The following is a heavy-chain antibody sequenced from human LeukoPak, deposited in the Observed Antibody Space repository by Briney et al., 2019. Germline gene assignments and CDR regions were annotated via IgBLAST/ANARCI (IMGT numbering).Heavy chain of an antibody. CDR3: ARGDLTTVTYYYMDV. CDR2: INPSGGST. Sequence: ASVKVSCKASGYTFTSYYMHWVRQAPGQGLEWMGIINPSGGSTSYAQKFQGRVTMTRDMSTSTVYMELSSLRSEDTAVYYCARGDLTTVTYYYMDVWGRGTTVTVSS. J-gene: IGHJ6*03. V-gene: IGHV1-46*01. CDR1: GYTFTSYY. D-gene: IGHD4-11*01.